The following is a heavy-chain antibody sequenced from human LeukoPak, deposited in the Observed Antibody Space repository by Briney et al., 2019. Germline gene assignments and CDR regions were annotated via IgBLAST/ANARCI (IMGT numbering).Heavy chain of an antibody. CDR1: GGSLSTHH. CDR3: ARGYDSNAYYPFNY. J-gene: IGHJ4*02. Sequence: SETLSLTCVVSGGSLSTHHWSWIRQSPGRGLEWIGYISGSGSTNYNPSLKSRVTISVDTSKNQFSLMLSSVTAADTAVYYCARGYDSNAYYPFNYWGQGTLVTVSS. D-gene: IGHD3-22*01. V-gene: IGHV4-59*11. CDR2: ISGSGST.